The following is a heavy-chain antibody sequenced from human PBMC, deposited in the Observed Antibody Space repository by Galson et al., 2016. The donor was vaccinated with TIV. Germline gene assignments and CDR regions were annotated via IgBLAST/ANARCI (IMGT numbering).Heavy chain of an antibody. CDR1: GGCFSTYA. V-gene: IGHV1-18*01. Sequence: SVKVSCKVSGGCFSTYAINWVRQAPGQGLEWMGWINTYNGDTNYTQKLQGRVTMATDTSTSTAYMELRSLRSDDTAVYYCARDVSHGLDVWGQGTTVTVSS. CDR3: ARDVSHGLDV. CDR2: INTYNGDT. J-gene: IGHJ6*02.